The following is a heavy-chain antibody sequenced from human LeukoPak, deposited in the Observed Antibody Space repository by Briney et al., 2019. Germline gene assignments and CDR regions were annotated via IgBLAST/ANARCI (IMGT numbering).Heavy chain of an antibody. Sequence: PSETLSLTCAVSGGSISSNNWWIWVRQSPEKGLEWIGEIYHDGSTNYNPSLKSRVTMSVDTSKNQFSLKLSSVTAADTAVYYCAREGGSYGYWGQGTLVTVSS. D-gene: IGHD1-26*01. CDR1: GGSISSNNW. V-gene: IGHV4-4*02. CDR2: IYHDGST. J-gene: IGHJ4*02. CDR3: AREGGSYGY.